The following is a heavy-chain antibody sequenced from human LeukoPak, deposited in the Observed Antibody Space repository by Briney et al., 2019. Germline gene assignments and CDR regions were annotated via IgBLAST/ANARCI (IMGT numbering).Heavy chain of an antibody. Sequence: SETLSLTCTVSGGSISSSSYYWGWIRQPPGKGLEWIGRIYTSGSTNYNPSLKSRVTMSVDTSKNQFSLKLSSVTAADTAVYYCARFNRGTQLGFDYWGQGTLVTVSS. J-gene: IGHJ4*02. CDR3: ARFNRGTQLGFDY. CDR1: GGSISSSSYY. D-gene: IGHD2-2*01. CDR2: IYTSGST. V-gene: IGHV4-61*05.